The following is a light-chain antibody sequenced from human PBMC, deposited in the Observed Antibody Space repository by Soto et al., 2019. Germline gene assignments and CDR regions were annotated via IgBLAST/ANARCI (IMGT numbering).Light chain of an antibody. CDR3: CSYTRSGTLI. CDR2: DVS. V-gene: IGLV2-14*01. Sequence: QSALTQPASVSGSPGQSITISCVGTSGDIGDYNYVSWYQQRPGKVPKVIIYDVSNRPSGGSYRFSATKSGNTASLTVSGLQAEDEADYYCCSYTRSGTLIFGTGTKVTVL. J-gene: IGLJ1*01. CDR1: SGDIGDYNY.